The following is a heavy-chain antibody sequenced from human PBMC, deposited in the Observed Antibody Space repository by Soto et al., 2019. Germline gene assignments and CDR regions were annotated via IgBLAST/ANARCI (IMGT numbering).Heavy chain of an antibody. CDR2: INAGNGNT. V-gene: IGHV1-3*01. D-gene: IGHD4-17*01. CDR1: EYTFTSYA. J-gene: IGHJ4*02. Sequence: GASVKVSCKASEYTFTSYAMHWVRQAPGQRLKWMGWINAGNGNTKYSQKFQGRVTITRDTSASTAYMELSSLRSEDTAVYYCARHHGANPYLYWGQGPLVTLSS. CDR3: ARHHGANPYLY.